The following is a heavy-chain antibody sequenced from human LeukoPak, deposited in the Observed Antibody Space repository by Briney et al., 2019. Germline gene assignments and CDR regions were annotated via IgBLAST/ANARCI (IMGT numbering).Heavy chain of an antibody. Sequence: SETLSLTCTVSGGSISSSSYYWGWIRQPPGKGLEWIGSIYYSGSTYYNPSLKSRVTISVDTSKNQFSLKLSSVTAADTAVYYCARSPRDFWSGYGFDYWGQGTLVTVSP. CDR1: GGSISSSSYY. CDR2: IYYSGST. D-gene: IGHD3-3*01. J-gene: IGHJ4*02. V-gene: IGHV4-39*07. CDR3: ARSPRDFWSGYGFDY.